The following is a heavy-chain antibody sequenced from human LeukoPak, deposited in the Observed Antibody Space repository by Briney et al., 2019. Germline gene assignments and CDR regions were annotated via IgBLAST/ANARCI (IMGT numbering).Heavy chain of an antibody. J-gene: IGHJ4*02. CDR3: ARDGSYYDSSGSYYYFDY. Sequence: GESLKISCAASGFTVSSNYMSWVRQAPGKGLEWVSVIYSGGSTYYADSVKGRFTISRSNSKNTLYLQMNSLRAEDTAVYYCARDGSYYDSSGSYYYFDYWGQGTLVTVSS. CDR1: GFTVSSNY. V-gene: IGHV3-53*01. CDR2: IYSGGST. D-gene: IGHD3-22*01.